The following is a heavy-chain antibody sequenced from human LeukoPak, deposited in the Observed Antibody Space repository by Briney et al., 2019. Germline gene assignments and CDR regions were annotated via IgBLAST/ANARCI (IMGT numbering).Heavy chain of an antibody. Sequence: SETLSLTCTVSGGSISNYYWNWLRQPPGKGLEWIGYIYYTGNHNYNPSLKSRVTISVDTSKNQFSLKLSSVTAADTAVYYCAGDRPQLQSWGQGTLVTVSS. CDR1: GGSISNYY. D-gene: IGHD2-21*02. V-gene: IGHV4-59*01. CDR2: IYYTGNH. J-gene: IGHJ5*02. CDR3: AGDRPQLQS.